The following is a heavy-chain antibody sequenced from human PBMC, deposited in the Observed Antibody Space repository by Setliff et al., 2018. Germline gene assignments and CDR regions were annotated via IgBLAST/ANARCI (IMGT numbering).Heavy chain of an antibody. CDR1: GGPFSGAS. CDR3: AKGGTYRYFDF. D-gene: IGHD1-1*01. Sequence: SETLSLTCTVSGGPFSGASIWSWIRQPPGKGLEFIGYVYHSGTAKYDPSLESRAIMSVDASKNEISLKLKSVTAADTAVYYCAKGGTYRYFDFGGQGALVTVS. CDR2: VYHSGTA. V-gene: IGHV4-59*01. J-gene: IGHJ4*02.